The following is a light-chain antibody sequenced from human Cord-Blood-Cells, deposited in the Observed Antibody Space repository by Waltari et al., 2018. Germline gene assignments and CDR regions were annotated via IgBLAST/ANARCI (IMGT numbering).Light chain of an antibody. CDR1: SSDVGGYNY. CDR2: DVS. CDR3: SSYTSSSTWV. V-gene: IGLV2-14*03. J-gene: IGLJ3*02. Sequence: QSALTQPASVSGSPGQSITISCTGTSSDVGGYNYVSWYQQPPGKAPEPMIYDVSNRPSGGSNRFSGSKSGNTASLTISGLQAEDEADYYCSSYTSSSTWVFGGGTKLTVL.